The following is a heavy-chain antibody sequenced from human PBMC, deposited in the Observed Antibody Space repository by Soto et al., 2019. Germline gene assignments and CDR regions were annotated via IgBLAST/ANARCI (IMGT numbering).Heavy chain of an antibody. CDR2: IYYSGST. Sequence: NPSETLSLTCTVSGGSISSYYWSWIRQPPGKGLEWIGYIYYSGSTNYNPSLKSRVTISVDTSKNQFSLKLSSVTAADTAVYYCARLVGATPGLDYYYGMDVWGRGTTVTVSS. D-gene: IGHD1-26*01. CDR3: ARLVGATPGLDYYYGMDV. J-gene: IGHJ6*02. V-gene: IGHV4-59*01. CDR1: GGSISSYY.